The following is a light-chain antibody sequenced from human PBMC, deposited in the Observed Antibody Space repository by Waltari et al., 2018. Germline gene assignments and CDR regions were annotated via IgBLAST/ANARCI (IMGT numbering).Light chain of an antibody. CDR1: GGHSGNA. J-gene: IGLJ3*02. CDR3: QTWGTDSRV. Sequence: QLVLTQSPSASAYLGASVKLTCTLSGGHSGNAIAWHQQQPEKGPRYLMKLNSDGSHHKGAGIPDRFSGSSSGAERYLSISSVQSEDEADYYCQTWGTDSRVFGGGTKLTVL. CDR2: LNSDGSH. V-gene: IGLV4-69*01.